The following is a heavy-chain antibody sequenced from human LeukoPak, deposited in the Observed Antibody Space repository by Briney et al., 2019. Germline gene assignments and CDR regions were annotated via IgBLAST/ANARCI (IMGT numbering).Heavy chain of an antibody. CDR3: ARGFAVADFDY. CDR2: ISYDGSNK. V-gene: IGHV3-30*04. J-gene: IGHJ4*02. Sequence: GGSLRLSCAASGFTFSSYAMHWVRQAPGKGLEWVAVISYDGSNKYYADSVKGRFTISRDNSKNTLYLQMNSLRAEDTAVYYCARGFAVADFDYWGQGTLVTVSS. D-gene: IGHD6-19*01. CDR1: GFTFSSYA.